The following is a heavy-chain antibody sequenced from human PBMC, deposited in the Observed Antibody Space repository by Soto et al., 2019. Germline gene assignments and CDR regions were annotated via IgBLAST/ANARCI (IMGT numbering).Heavy chain of an antibody. V-gene: IGHV1-3*01. Sequence: ASVKVSCKASGYTFTSYAIHWVRQAPGQRLEWMGWINAGNGNTKYSQKFQDRVTITRDTSASTAYMELSAADTAVYYCATQTFGSNAFFYTWGQGALVTVSS. CDR1: GYTFTSYA. CDR3: ATQTFGSNAFFYT. D-gene: IGHD3-10*01. J-gene: IGHJ5*02. CDR2: INAGNGNT.